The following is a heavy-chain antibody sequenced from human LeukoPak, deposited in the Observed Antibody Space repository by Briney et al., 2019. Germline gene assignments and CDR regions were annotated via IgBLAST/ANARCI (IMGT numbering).Heavy chain of an antibody. V-gene: IGHV1-2*02. CDR2: INPNSGGT. Sequence: GASVKVSCKASGYTFTGYYMHWVRQAPGQGLEWMGWINPNSGGTNYAQKFQGRVTMTRDTSISTAYMELSRLRSDDTAVYYCAREGRGCGGDCYSFDYWGQGTLVTVSS. D-gene: IGHD2-21*02. CDR1: GYTFTGYY. CDR3: AREGRGCGGDCYSFDY. J-gene: IGHJ4*02.